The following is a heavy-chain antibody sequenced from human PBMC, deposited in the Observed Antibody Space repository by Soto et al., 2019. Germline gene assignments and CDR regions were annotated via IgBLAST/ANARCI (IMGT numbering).Heavy chain of an antibody. CDR3: ARDPSYDYDILTGYYTDGMDV. V-gene: IGHV1-24*01. D-gene: IGHD3-9*01. J-gene: IGHJ6*02. Sequence: ASVKVSCTVSGYTLTELSMHWVRQAPGKGLEWMGGFDPEDGETIYAQKFQGRVTMTRDTSTSTVYMELSSLRSEDTAVYYCARDPSYDYDILTGYYTDGMDVWGQGTTVTVSS. CDR1: GYTLTELS. CDR2: FDPEDGET.